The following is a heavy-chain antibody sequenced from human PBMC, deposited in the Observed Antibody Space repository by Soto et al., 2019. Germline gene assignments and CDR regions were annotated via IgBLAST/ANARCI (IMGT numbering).Heavy chain of an antibody. V-gene: IGHV4-4*07. J-gene: IGHJ4*01. CDR1: GGSVSTHF. D-gene: IGHD6-19*01. CDR2: MYVTGTT. CDR3: ARDGEYTSGWFSFDL. Sequence: PSETLSLTCTVSGGSVSTHFWTWIRQSAGRGLEWIGRMYVTGTTDHNPSLKSRVSMSIDTSKNQFTLRLSSVTAADTAVYYCARDGEYTSGWFSFDLWGHGTLVTVSS.